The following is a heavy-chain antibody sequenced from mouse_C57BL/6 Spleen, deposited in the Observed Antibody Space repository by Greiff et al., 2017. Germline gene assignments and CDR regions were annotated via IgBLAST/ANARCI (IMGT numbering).Heavy chain of an antibody. V-gene: IGHV1-62-2*01. CDR1: GYTFTEYT. D-gene: IGHD2-2*01. Sequence: QVQLQQSGAELVKPGASVKLSCKASGYTFTEYTIHWVKQRSGQGLEWIGWFYPGSGSIKYNEKFKDKATLTADKSSSTVYMELSRLTSEDSAVYFGARHGGGYYGYDNYAMDYWGQGTSVTVSS. CDR2: FYPGSGSI. CDR3: ARHGGGYYGYDNYAMDY. J-gene: IGHJ4*01.